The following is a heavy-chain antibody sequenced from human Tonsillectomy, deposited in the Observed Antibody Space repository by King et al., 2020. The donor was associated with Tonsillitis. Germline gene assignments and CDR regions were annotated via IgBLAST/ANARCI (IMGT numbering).Heavy chain of an antibody. D-gene: IGHD3-3*01. V-gene: IGHV4-30-4*01. CDR2: IYYSGST. CDR1: GGSISSGDYY. CDR3: ARAIGIFGVVIDY. Sequence: QVQLQESGPGLVKPSQTLSLTGTVSGGSISSGDYYWSWIRQPPGKGLEWIGYIYYSGSTYYNPSLKSRVTISVDTSKNQFSLKLSSVTAADTAVYYCARAIGIFGVVIDYWGQGTLVTVSS. J-gene: IGHJ4*02.